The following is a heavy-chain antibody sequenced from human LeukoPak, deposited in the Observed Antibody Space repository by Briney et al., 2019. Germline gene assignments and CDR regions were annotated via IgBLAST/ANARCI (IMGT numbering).Heavy chain of an antibody. Sequence: SETLSLTCAVYGGSFSGYYWSWIRQPPGKGLEWIGEINHSGSTNYNPSLKSRVTISVDTSKNQFSLKLSSVTAADTAVYYCARERHYDSSGYYNLDAFDIWGQGTMVTVSS. CDR2: INHSGST. J-gene: IGHJ3*02. CDR1: GGSFSGYY. D-gene: IGHD3-22*01. CDR3: ARERHYDSSGYYNLDAFDI. V-gene: IGHV4-34*01.